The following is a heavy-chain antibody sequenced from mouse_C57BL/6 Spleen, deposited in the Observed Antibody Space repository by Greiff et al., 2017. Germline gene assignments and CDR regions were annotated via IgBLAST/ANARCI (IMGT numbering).Heavy chain of an antibody. Sequence: QVQLQQPGAELVRPGSSVKLSCKASGYTFTSYWMHWVKQRPIQGLEWIGNIDPSDSETHYNQKFKDKATLTVDKSSSTAYMPLSSLTSEDAAVYYCARRGLHGAMDYWGQGTSVTVSS. D-gene: IGHD2-13*01. V-gene: IGHV1-52*01. CDR1: GYTFTSYW. CDR2: IDPSDSET. J-gene: IGHJ4*01. CDR3: ARRGLHGAMDY.